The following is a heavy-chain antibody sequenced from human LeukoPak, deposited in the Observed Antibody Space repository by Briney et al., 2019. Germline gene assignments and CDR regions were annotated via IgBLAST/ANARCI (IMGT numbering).Heavy chain of an antibody. Sequence: GGSLRLSCAASGFTFSGSDMHWVRQASGKGLEWVGRIRSKANSYATAYAASVKGRFTISRDDSKNTAYLQMNSLKTEDTAVYYCLAGTSSGYWGQGTLVTVSS. V-gene: IGHV3-73*01. D-gene: IGHD1-1*01. CDR3: LAGTSSGY. CDR1: GFTFSGSD. J-gene: IGHJ4*02. CDR2: IRSKANSYAT.